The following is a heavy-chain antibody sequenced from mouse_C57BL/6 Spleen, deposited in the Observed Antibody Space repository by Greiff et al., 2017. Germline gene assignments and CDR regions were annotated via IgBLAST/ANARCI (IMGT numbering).Heavy chain of an antibody. Sequence: VQLVESGAELVRPGASVKLSCKASGYTFTDYYINWVKQRPGQGLEWIARIYPGSGNTYYNEKFKGKATLTAEKSSSTAYMQLSSLTSEDSAVYFCARAYYDYDDGVFDYWGQGTTLTVSS. V-gene: IGHV1-76*01. CDR1: GYTFTDYY. CDR2: IYPGSGNT. D-gene: IGHD2-4*01. CDR3: ARAYYDYDDGVFDY. J-gene: IGHJ2*01.